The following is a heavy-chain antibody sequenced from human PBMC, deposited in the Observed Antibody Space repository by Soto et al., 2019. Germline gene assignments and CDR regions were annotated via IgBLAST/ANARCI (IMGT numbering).Heavy chain of an antibody. CDR3: AKSRSYINGPDY. Sequence: EVQLVESGGGLAQPGRSLRLSCAASGFRFEDYAMHWVRQAPGKGLQWVSGISWDDGRIDYADSVKGRFTISRDNARKYLYLQMNSLRIEDTAFYYCAKSRSYINGPDYWGQGTLVTVSS. V-gene: IGHV3-9*01. CDR2: ISWDDGRI. CDR1: GFRFEDYA. J-gene: IGHJ4*02. D-gene: IGHD2-8*01.